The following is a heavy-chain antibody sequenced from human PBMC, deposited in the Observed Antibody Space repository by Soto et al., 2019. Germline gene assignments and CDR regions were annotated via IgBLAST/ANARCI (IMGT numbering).Heavy chain of an antibody. D-gene: IGHD6-19*01. Sequence: SETLSLTCTVSGGSISNYFWSWIRQPAGKGMEWIGRVYITGTTNYNPSLKSRVTMSVDASQNQVSLRLSSVTAADTAVYYCARDGDYNSGWYSFDYWGQGTLVTVSS. J-gene: IGHJ4*02. CDR1: GGSISNYF. CDR3: ARDGDYNSGWYSFDY. CDR2: VYITGTT. V-gene: IGHV4-4*07.